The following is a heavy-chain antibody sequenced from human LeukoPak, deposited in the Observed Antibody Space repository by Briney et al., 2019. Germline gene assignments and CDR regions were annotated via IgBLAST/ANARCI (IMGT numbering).Heavy chain of an antibody. Sequence: SETLSLTCAVYGGSFSGYYWSWIRQPPGKGLEWIGEINHSGSTNYNPSLKSRVTISVDTSKNQFSLKLSSVTAADTAVYYCVRAGFGEPRHYYYYGMDVWGQGTTVTVSS. J-gene: IGHJ6*02. CDR3: VRAGFGEPRHYYYYGMDV. V-gene: IGHV4-34*01. CDR1: GGSFSGYY. CDR2: INHSGST. D-gene: IGHD3-10*01.